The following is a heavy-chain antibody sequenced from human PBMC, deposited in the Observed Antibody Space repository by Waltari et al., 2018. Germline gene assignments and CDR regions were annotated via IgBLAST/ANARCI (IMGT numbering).Heavy chain of an antibody. CDR1: GGSIRSYH. V-gene: IGHV4-59*01. Sequence: QVQLQASGPGLVKPSATLSLTCTVSGGSIRSYHWTWIRQPPGKGLEWIGYIYYSGSTNYNPSLKSRVTISVDTSKNQFSRKLSSVTAADTAVYYCARVSLLTGGLDYWGQGTLVTVSS. CDR3: ARVSLLTGGLDY. D-gene: IGHD7-27*01. J-gene: IGHJ4*02. CDR2: IYYSGST.